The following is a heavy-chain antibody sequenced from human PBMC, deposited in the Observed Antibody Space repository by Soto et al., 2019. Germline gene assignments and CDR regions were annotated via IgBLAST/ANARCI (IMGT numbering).Heavy chain of an antibody. CDR3: ERAGISYGDY. Sequence: SGPTLVNPTATLTLTCTVSGFSLSNARMGVSWIRHPPGKALEWIAHIFSNDEKSYSTSRKSRLTISKDTSKIQVVLTMTNMDPVDTATYYCERAGISYGDYWGKGTLGTVSS. D-gene: IGHD4-17*01. CDR2: IFSNDEK. V-gene: IGHV2-26*01. CDR1: GFSLSNARMG. J-gene: IGHJ4*02.